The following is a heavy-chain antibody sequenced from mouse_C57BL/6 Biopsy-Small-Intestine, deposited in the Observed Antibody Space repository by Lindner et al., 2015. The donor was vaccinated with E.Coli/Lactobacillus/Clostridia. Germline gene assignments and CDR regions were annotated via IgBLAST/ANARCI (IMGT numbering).Heavy chain of an antibody. D-gene: IGHD2-4*01. CDR1: GYTFTGYY. Sequence: SVKVSCKASGYTFTGYYMHWVRQAPGQGLEWMGWINPNNSNTVYAPKFQGRVTMTRNTSISTAYMELSSLRSEDTAVYYCASKDYDSGDDAFDIWGQGTMVTVSS. CDR2: INPNNSNT. V-gene: IGHV1-53*01. J-gene: IGHJ3*01. CDR3: ASKDYDSGDDAFDI.